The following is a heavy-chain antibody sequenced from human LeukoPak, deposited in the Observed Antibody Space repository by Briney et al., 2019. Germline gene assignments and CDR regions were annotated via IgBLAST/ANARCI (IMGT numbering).Heavy chain of an antibody. V-gene: IGHV1-69*08. CDR2: IIAILDTA. D-gene: IGHD5-12*01. CDR3: VRSGYDYDWFAP. J-gene: IGHJ5*02. CDR1: GGSFSDYS. Sequence: SVKVSCKASGGSFSDYSISWVRQAPGQGLEWMGRIIAILDTAHYAQKFQGRVTITADKSKTTVSMELSSLRSDDPAVYYCVRSGYDYDWFAPWGQGTLVTVSS.